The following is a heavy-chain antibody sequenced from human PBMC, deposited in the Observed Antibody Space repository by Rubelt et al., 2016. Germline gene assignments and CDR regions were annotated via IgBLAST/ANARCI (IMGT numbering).Heavy chain of an antibody. CDR2: ISVNSGDT. CDR1: GYTFSKYG. CDR3: ARATNWNYAFDI. D-gene: IGHD1-7*01. J-gene: IGHJ3*02. V-gene: IGHV1-18*01. Sequence: QVQLVQSGAEVKKSGASVKVSCKASGYTFSKYGINWVRQAPGQGLEWMGWISVNSGDTKYAQKPQGRGTMTTETSTSTAYMALTSRRSDDTAVYSCARATNWNYAFDIWGQGTMGTVSS.